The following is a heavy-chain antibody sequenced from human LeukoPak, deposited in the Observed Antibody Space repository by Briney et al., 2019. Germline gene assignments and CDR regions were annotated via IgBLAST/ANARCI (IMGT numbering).Heavy chain of an antibody. V-gene: IGHV3-33*06. J-gene: IGHJ4*02. D-gene: IGHD6-19*01. CDR3: AKDRAVAGTFYFDY. CDR1: GFTFSSYW. Sequence: GGSLRLSCAASGFTFSSYWMSWVRQAPGKGLEWVAVIWYDGSNKYYADSVKGRFTISRDNSKNTLYLQMNSLRAEDTAVYYCAKDRAVAGTFYFDYRGQGTLVTVSS. CDR2: IWYDGSNK.